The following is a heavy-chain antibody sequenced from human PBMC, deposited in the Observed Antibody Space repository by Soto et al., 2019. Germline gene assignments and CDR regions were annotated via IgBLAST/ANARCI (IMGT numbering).Heavy chain of an antibody. D-gene: IGHD3-3*01. CDR3: ARGHPGVLRFLEWLPTYYFDY. J-gene: IGHJ4*02. Sequence: QVQLQQWGAGLLKPSETLSLTCAVYGGSFSGYYWSWIRQPPGKGLEWIGEINHSGSTNYNPSLKSRVTISVDTSKNQFSLELSSVTAADTAVYYCARGHPGVLRFLEWLPTYYFDYWGQGTLVTVSS. V-gene: IGHV4-34*01. CDR2: INHSGST. CDR1: GGSFSGYY.